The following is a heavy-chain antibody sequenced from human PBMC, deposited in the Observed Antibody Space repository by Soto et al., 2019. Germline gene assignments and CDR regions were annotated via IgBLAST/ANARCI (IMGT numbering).Heavy chain of an antibody. CDR2: IIPIFGTA. CDR1: GGTFSSYA. J-gene: IGHJ6*02. CDR3: ARGTDGYYYYGMDV. Sequence: QVQLVQSGAEVKKPGSSVKVSCKASGGTFSSYAVRWVRQAPGQGLEWMGGIIPIFGTANYAQKFQGRVTITADESSSTAYMELSSLRSEDTAAYYCARGTDGYYYYGMDVWGQGTTVTVSS. D-gene: IGHD3-10*01. V-gene: IGHV1-69*12.